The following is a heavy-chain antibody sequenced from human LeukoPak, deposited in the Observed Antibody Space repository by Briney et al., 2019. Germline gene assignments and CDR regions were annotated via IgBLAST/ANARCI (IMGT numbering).Heavy chain of an antibody. D-gene: IGHD6-13*01. CDR1: GFTFSSYW. CDR2: IKQDGSEK. J-gene: IGHJ4*02. CDR3: ARDIRIAAADNFDY. Sequence: GGSLRLSCAASGFTFSSYWMSWVRQAPGKGLEWVANIKQDGSEKYYVDSVKGRFTTSRDNAKNSLYLQMNSLRAEDTAVYYCARDIRIAAADNFDYWGQGTLVTVSS. V-gene: IGHV3-7*05.